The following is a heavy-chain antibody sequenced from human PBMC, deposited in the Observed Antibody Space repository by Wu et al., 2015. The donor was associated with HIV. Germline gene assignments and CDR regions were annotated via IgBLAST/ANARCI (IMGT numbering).Heavy chain of an antibody. D-gene: IGHD4-17*01. CDR1: GDSFSNYA. CDR2: IIPLLGTA. V-gene: IGHV1-69*11. CDR3: AREAEGGRRWLLGY. J-gene: IGHJ4*02. Sequence: VQLVQSGAEMKKPGSSVKLSCKASGDSFSNYAINWVRQAPGQGLEWMGGIIPLLGTANYAQKFQDSVTITADESASTAYMELSSLRSDDTAVYYCAREAEGGRRWLLGYWGQGTLVTVSS.